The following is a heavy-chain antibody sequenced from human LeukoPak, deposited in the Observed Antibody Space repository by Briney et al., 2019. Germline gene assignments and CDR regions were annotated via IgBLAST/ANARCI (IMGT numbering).Heavy chain of an antibody. CDR2: IYYSGST. D-gene: IGHD3-10*01. J-gene: IGHJ6*04. V-gene: IGHV4-30-4*07. Sequence: KPSETLSLTCAVSGGSISSGGYSWSWIRQPPGKGLEWIGYIYYSGSTYYNPSLKSRVTISVDTSKNQFSLKLSSVTAADTAVYYCARDAASGTDVWGKGTTVIVSS. CDR3: ARDAASGTDV. CDR1: GGSISSGGYS.